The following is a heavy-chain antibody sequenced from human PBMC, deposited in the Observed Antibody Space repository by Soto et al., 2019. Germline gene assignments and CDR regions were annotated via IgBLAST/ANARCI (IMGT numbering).Heavy chain of an antibody. D-gene: IGHD6-19*01. CDR3: AREDSYGWSGESLDV. CDR2: LDQSGGT. Sequence: QVQLQQWGAGLLKASETLSLTCAVVGDSLRGQSWNWIRQSPGTGLEWVGELDQSGGTNYNPSLKSRAIISDDTSKNQFSLTLTSVTAADTAVYYCAREDSYGWSGESLDVWGQGTTVTVSS. CDR1: GDSLRGQS. V-gene: IGHV4-34*01. J-gene: IGHJ6*02.